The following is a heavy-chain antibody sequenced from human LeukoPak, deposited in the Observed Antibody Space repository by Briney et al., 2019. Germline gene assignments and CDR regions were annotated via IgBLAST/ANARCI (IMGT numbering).Heavy chain of an antibody. Sequence: PGGSLRLSCEVSGFTFNTYAMNWVRQAPGKGLEWVSGISGSGTITYYADSVKGRFTISRDNSKNTLFLAMSSLRAEDTAIYYCAKQTRYDTPAGGRGFDYWGQGTLVTVSS. V-gene: IGHV3-23*01. CDR3: AKQTRYDTPAGGRGFDY. J-gene: IGHJ4*02. CDR1: GFTFNTYA. CDR2: ISGSGTIT. D-gene: IGHD3-22*01.